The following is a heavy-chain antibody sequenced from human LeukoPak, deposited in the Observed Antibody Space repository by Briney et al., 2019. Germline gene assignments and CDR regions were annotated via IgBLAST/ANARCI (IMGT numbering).Heavy chain of an antibody. CDR3: AREGPETYNFDF. CDR1: GYTFTNYY. V-gene: IGHV1-46*01. J-gene: IGHJ4*02. CDR2: SRPSSGRT. Sequence: ASVKVSCKTSGYTFTNYYMHWVRQAPGQGPEWMGISRPSSGRTQYSQEFQGRVTMTWDMSTSTFYMELSSLTSDDTAFYYCAREGPETYNFDFWGQGTLVTVSS. D-gene: IGHD1-14*01.